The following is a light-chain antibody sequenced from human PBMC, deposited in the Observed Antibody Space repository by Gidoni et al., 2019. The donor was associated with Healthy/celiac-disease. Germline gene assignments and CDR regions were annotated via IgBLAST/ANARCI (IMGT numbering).Light chain of an antibody. Sequence: DIQMTQSPSSLSASVGDRVTITCRASQSISSYLNWYQQKPGKAPKLLIYAASSLQSGVPSRFSGSGSGTDFTLTISSLQPEDFATYYCQQSYSTPSTFXQGTRLEIK. CDR3: QQSYSTPST. J-gene: IGKJ5*01. CDR1: QSISSY. CDR2: AAS. V-gene: IGKV1-39*01.